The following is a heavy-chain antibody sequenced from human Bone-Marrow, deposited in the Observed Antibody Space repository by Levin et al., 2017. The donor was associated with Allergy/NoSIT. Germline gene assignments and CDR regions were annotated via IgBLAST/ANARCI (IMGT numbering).Heavy chain of an antibody. D-gene: IGHD1-14*01. CDR3: ARGLSTGADYYFDK. J-gene: IGHJ4*02. Sequence: RSSETLSLTCSVSGESVRSGNNYWSWLRQPPGKGLQWIGHVHYSGSTIYNPSLMTGVIISLDMSKNQVSLKLTAVSASDTAVYFCARGLSTGADYYFDKWGQGTLVSVSS. V-gene: IGHV4-61*01. CDR1: GESVRSGNNY. CDR2: VHYSGST.